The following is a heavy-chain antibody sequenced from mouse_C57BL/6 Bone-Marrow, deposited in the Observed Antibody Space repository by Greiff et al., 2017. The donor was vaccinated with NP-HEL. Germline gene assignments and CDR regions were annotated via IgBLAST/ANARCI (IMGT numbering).Heavy chain of an antibody. J-gene: IGHJ2*01. Sequence: QVQLQQPGAELVRPGSSVKLSCKASGYTFTSYWMHWVKQRPIQGLEWIGNIDPSDSETHYNQKFKDKATLTVDKSSSTAYMQLSSLTSEDSAVYDCARDGIYYGNYGLYYFDYWGQGTTLTVSS. CDR3: ARDGIYYGNYGLYYFDY. CDR1: GYTFTSYW. CDR2: IDPSDSET. V-gene: IGHV1-52*01. D-gene: IGHD2-1*01.